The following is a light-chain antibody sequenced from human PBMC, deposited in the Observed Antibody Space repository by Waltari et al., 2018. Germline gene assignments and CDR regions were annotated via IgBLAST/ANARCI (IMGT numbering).Light chain of an antibody. CDR3: LQFDTAWLS. CDR2: HAS. V-gene: IGKV1-33*01. J-gene: IGKJ4*01. CDR1: QAIYDF. Sequence: QLTQSPSSLSASVGEEITITCQASQAIYDFLSWYQQKPGQAPRLLIYHASNLETGVPSRFSGSGYGTQLSLTISGLLPEDFATYYCLQFDTAWLSFGGGTKVEIK.